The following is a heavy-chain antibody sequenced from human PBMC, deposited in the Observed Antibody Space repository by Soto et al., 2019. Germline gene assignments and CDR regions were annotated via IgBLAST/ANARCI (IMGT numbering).Heavy chain of an antibody. CDR2: ISGSGGST. D-gene: IGHD2-15*01. CDR1: GFTFSSYA. Sequence: GGSLRLSCAASGFTFSSYAMSWVRQAPGKGLEWVSAISGSGGSTYYADSVKGRFTISRDNSKNTLYLQMNSLRAEDTAVYYCAKGISLLLEHYCSGGSCYSFAFDIWGQGTMVTVSS. J-gene: IGHJ3*02. CDR3: AKGISLLLEHYCSGGSCYSFAFDI. V-gene: IGHV3-23*01.